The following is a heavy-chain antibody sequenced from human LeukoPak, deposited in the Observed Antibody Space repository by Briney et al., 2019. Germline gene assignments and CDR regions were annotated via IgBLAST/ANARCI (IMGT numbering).Heavy chain of an antibody. CDR3: ARDHGDGYSDY. Sequence: SETLSLTCTVPGGSISSYYWSWIRQPPGKGLEWIGYIYYSGSTNYNPSLKSRVTISVDTSKNQFSLKLSSVTAADTAVYYCARDHGDGYSDYWGQGTLVTVSS. D-gene: IGHD5-24*01. CDR2: IYYSGST. J-gene: IGHJ4*02. V-gene: IGHV4-59*01. CDR1: GGSISSYY.